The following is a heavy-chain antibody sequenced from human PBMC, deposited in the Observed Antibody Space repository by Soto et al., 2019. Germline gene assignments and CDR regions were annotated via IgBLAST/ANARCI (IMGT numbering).Heavy chain of an antibody. CDR3: AKDGLNGDSMLYYYGMDV. J-gene: IGHJ6*02. Sequence: LRLSCAASGFTFSSYAMSRVRQAPGKGLEWVSAISGSGGSTYYADSVKGRFTISRDNSKNTLYLQMNSLRAEDTAVYYCAKDGLNGDSMLYYYGMDVWGQGTTVTVSS. CDR1: GFTFSSYA. CDR2: ISGSGGST. D-gene: IGHD4-17*01. V-gene: IGHV3-23*01.